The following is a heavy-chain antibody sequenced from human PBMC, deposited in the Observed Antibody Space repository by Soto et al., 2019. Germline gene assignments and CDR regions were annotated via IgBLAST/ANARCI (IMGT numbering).Heavy chain of an antibody. CDR3: ARPLEMYSSGAGIDY. CDR2: ISYDGSNK. D-gene: IGHD6-19*01. V-gene: IGHV3-30-3*01. CDR1: GFTFSSYA. Sequence: GGSLRLSCAASGFTFSSYAMHWVRQAPGKGLEWVAVISYDGSNKYYADSVKGRFTISRDNSKNTLYLQMNSLRAEDTAVYYCARPLEMYSSGAGIDYWGQGTLVTVSS. J-gene: IGHJ4*02.